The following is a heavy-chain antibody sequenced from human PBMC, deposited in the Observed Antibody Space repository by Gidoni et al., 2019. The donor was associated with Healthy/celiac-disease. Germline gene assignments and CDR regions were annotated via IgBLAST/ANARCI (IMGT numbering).Heavy chain of an antibody. CDR1: GFTFSSYA. CDR3: ARDAGAARTLDY. CDR2: ISYDGSNK. Sequence: QVQLVESGGGVVQPGRSLRLSCAAPGFTFSSYAMHWVRQAPGKGLEWVAVISYDGSNKYYADSVKGRFTISRDNSKNTLYLQMNSLRAEDTAVYYCARDAGAARTLDYWGQGTLVTVSS. V-gene: IGHV3-30-3*01. J-gene: IGHJ4*02. D-gene: IGHD6-6*01.